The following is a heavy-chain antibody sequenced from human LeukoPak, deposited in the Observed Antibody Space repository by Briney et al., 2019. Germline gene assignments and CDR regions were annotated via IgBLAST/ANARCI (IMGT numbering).Heavy chain of an antibody. Sequence: SETLSLTCTVSGGSVSSSFYYWNWIRQSPGKGLEWIGYITYTGSPHYNPSLQSRVTISVDTSKNQFSLKLSSVTAADTAVYYCARGVRFLEWLFHPNWFDPWGQGTLVTVSS. CDR2: ITYTGSP. D-gene: IGHD3-3*01. CDR3: ARGVRFLEWLFHPNWFDP. J-gene: IGHJ5*02. V-gene: IGHV4-61*01. CDR1: GGSVSSSFYY.